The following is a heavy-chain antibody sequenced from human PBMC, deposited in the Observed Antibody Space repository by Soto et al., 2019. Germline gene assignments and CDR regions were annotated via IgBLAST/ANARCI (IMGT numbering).Heavy chain of an antibody. Sequence: SVKVSCKASGGGNLRDYRTTWVRRAPGQGLEWMGGIIPIFGTANYAQKFQGRVTITADESTSTAYMELSSLRSEDTAVYYCARDGGDSSAGGYPALDFQHWGQGTLVTVSS. CDR2: IIPIFGTA. CDR3: ARDGGDSSAGGYPALDFQH. D-gene: IGHD3-22*01. V-gene: IGHV1-69*13. J-gene: IGHJ1*01. CDR1: GGGNLRDYR.